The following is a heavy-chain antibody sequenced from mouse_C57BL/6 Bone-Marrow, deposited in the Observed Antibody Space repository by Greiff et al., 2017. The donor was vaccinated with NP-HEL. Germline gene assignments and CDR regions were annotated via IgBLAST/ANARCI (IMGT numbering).Heavy chain of an antibody. J-gene: IGHJ1*03. CDR1: GYTFPSSW. CDR2: LHPTSGST. D-gene: IGHD2-4*01. V-gene: IGHV1-64*01. Sequence: VQLQQPGAELVKPGASVKLSCTASGYTFPSSWMHWVKQRPGQGLEWIGMLHPTSGSTNYNEKFKSKATLTVDTSSSTAYMQLSSLTSEDSAVYYCARDDYDVAWYFDVWGTGTTVTVSS. CDR3: ARDDYDVAWYFDV.